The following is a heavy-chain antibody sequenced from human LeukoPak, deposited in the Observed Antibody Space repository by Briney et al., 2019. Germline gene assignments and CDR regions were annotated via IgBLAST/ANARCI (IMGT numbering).Heavy chain of an antibody. V-gene: IGHV3-20*04. CDR2: INWNGGST. Sequence: GGSLRLSCAASGFTFDDYGMSWVRDAPGKGLEWVSGINWNGGSTGYADSVKGRFTISRDNAKNSLYLQMNSLRAEDTALYYCARVGRISYYGVRWVFDYWGQGTLVTVSS. J-gene: IGHJ4*02. CDR3: ARVGRISYYGVRWVFDY. D-gene: IGHD3-10*01. CDR1: GFTFDDYG.